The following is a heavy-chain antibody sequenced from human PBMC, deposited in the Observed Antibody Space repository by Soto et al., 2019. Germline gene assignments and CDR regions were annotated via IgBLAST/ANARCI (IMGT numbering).Heavy chain of an antibody. J-gene: IGHJ4*02. CDR2: ISGSGGST. CDR3: AKLYYDILTGYVQNRPSYFDY. Sequence: GGSLRLSCAASGFTFGSYAMSWVGQGPGKGLEWVSAISGSGGSTYYADSVKGRFTISRDNSKNTPYLQMNSLRAEDTAVYYCAKLYYDILTGYVQNRPSYFDYWGQGTLVTVSS. V-gene: IGHV3-23*01. D-gene: IGHD3-9*01. CDR1: GFTFGSYA.